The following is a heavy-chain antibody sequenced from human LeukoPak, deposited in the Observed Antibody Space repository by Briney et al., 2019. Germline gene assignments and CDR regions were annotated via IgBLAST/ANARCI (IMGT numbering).Heavy chain of an antibody. Sequence: PGGSLRLSCAASGFTFSDYAMRWVRQAPGRGLEWVSSISYDGTNKYYGHSMKGRLILSRDNSQNTVFLQMLSLKAEDTAVHYCADSIATIPHPSDYWGGGALVTVCS. CDR3: ADSIATIPHPSDY. J-gene: IGHJ4*02. CDR2: ISYDGTNK. V-gene: IGHV3-33*05. D-gene: IGHD3-3*01. CDR1: GFTFSDYA.